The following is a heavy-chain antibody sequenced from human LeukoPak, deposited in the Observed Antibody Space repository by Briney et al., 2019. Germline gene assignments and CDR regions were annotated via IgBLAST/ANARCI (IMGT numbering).Heavy chain of an antibody. CDR2: ISSSGSTI. D-gene: IGHD6-19*01. CDR1: GFTFSDYY. CDR3: ARVRIAVAGTTRFDAFDI. J-gene: IGHJ3*02. V-gene: IGHV3-11*04. Sequence: PGGSLRLSCAASGFTFSDYYMSWIRQAPGKGLEWVSYISSSGSTIYYADSVKGRFTISRDNAKNSLYLQMNSLRAEDTAVYYCARVRIAVAGTTRFDAFDIWGQGTMVTVSS.